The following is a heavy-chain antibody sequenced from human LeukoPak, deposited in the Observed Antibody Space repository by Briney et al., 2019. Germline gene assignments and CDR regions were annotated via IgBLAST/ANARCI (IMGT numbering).Heavy chain of an antibody. D-gene: IGHD3-16*02. CDR3: ARDYVWGSYRLVHAFDI. J-gene: IGHJ3*02. Sequence: SGGSLRLPCAGSGFSFSSYGMHWVRQAPGKGLEWMAFIRSDGSNKYYADSVKGRFTISRDNSKNTLYLQMNSLRAEDTAVYYCARDYVWGSYRLVHAFDIWGQGTMVTVSS. V-gene: IGHV3-30*02. CDR1: GFSFSSYG. CDR2: IRSDGSNK.